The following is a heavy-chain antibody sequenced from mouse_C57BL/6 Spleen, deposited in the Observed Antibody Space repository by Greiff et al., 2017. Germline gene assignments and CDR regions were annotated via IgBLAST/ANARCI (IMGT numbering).Heavy chain of an antibody. D-gene: IGHD1-1*01. CDR2: IDPSDSYT. CDR3: ATTVVATRAMDY. Sequence: VQLQQSGAELVKPGASVKLSCKASGYTFTSYWMQWVKQRPGQGLEWIGEIDPSDSYTNYNQKFKGKATLTVDTSSSTAYMQLSSLTSEDSAVYYCATTVVATRAMDYWGQGTSVTVSS. CDR1: GYTFTSYW. J-gene: IGHJ4*01. V-gene: IGHV1-50*01.